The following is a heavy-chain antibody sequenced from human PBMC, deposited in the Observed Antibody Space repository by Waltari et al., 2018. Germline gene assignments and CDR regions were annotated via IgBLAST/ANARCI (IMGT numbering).Heavy chain of an antibody. CDR2: IKNKAKSYTT. V-gene: IGHV3-72*01. CDR1: GFTFSDHY. CDR3: ADVLANTGNY. J-gene: IGHJ4*02. Sequence: EVQLVESGGGLVQPGGSLRLSCEASGFTFSDHYLDWVSQAPGKGLEWVGRIKNKAKSYTTEYAASVKGRFTISRDDSKNSLYLQMNSLKTEDTAVYYCADVLANTGNYWGQGTLVTVSS. D-gene: IGHD3-3*02.